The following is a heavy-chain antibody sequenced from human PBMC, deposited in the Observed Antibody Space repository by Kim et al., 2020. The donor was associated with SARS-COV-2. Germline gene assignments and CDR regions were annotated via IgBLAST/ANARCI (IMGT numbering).Heavy chain of an antibody. Sequence: GGSLRLSCAASGFTFTGYWMHWVRQAPGKGLLWVSHISSDGSSTGYAYSVEGLVTISRDNAKNTLYLQMTSLRAEDTAVYYCARQLHSSGQSWCDPWGQGTLVTGSS. D-gene: IGHD6-25*01. V-gene: IGHV3-74*01. CDR3: ARQLHSSGQSWCDP. J-gene: IGHJ5*02. CDR2: ISSDGSST. CDR1: GFTFTGYW.